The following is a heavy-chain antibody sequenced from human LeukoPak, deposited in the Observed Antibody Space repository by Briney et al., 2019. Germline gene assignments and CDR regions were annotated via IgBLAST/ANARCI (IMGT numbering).Heavy chain of an antibody. CDR1: GGSLSSYY. D-gene: IGHD6-13*01. Sequence: SETLSLTCTVSGGSLSSYYWSWIRQPAGKGLEWIGRIYTSGSTNYNPSLKSRVTMSADTSKSQFSLKLRSVTAADTAVYYCARYSSSWYNWFDPWGQGTLVTVSS. J-gene: IGHJ5*02. CDR3: ARYSSSWYNWFDP. V-gene: IGHV4-4*07. CDR2: IYTSGST.